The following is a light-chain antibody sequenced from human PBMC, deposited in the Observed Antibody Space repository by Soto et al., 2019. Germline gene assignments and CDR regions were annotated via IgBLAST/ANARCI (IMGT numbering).Light chain of an antibody. CDR1: QTIRNNY. J-gene: IGKJ4*01. Sequence: EFVLTQSPGTLSLSPGERATLYCRASQTIRNNYLAWYQQKPGQAPRLLIYDASSRATGIPDRFRGGGSGTDFTLTISRLEPEDFAVYYCQQFSSYPLTFGGGTKVDIK. V-gene: IGKV3-20*01. CDR3: QQFSSYPLT. CDR2: DAS.